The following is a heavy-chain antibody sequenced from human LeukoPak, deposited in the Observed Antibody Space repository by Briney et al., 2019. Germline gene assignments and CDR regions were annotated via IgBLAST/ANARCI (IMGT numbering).Heavy chain of an antibody. CDR2: ISMSGNSI. CDR3: ARKRVGYEAIDY. CDR1: GFTFSDHG. J-gene: IGHJ4*02. D-gene: IGHD5-12*01. V-gene: IGHV3-48*03. Sequence: PGGSLRLSCAASGFTFSDHGLNWVRQAPGKELGWVSYISMSGNSIYYADSVKGRFTISRDNAKNSIHLQMNSLRAEDTAIYYCARKRVGYEAIDYWGQGTLVTVSS.